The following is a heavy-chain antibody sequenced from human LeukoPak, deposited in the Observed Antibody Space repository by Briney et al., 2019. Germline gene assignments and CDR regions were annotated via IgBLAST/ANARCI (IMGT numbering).Heavy chain of an antibody. V-gene: IGHV1-8*01. Sequence: GASVKVSCKASGYTSTSYDINWVRQATGQGLEWMGWMNPNSGNTGYAQKFQGRVTMTRNTSISTAYMELSSLRSEDTAVYYCARFYSSGWSTAVYYYYGMDVWGQGTTVTVSS. J-gene: IGHJ6*02. D-gene: IGHD6-19*01. CDR1: GYTSTSYD. CDR2: MNPNSGNT. CDR3: ARFYSSGWSTAVYYYYGMDV.